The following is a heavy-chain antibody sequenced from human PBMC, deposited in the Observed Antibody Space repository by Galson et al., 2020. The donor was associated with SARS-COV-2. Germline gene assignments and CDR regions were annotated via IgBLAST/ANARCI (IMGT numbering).Heavy chain of an antibody. CDR1: GGSISSSSYY. CDR2: IYYSGST. J-gene: IGHJ4*02. Sequence: ETSETLSLTCTVSGGSISSSSYYWGWIRQPPGKGLEWIGSIYYSGSTYYNPSLKSRVTISVDTSKNQFSLKLSSVTAADTAVYYCARQGVRYFDWLHSYYFDYWGQGTLVTVSS. CDR3: ARQGVRYFDWLHSYYFDY. D-gene: IGHD3-9*01. V-gene: IGHV4-39*01.